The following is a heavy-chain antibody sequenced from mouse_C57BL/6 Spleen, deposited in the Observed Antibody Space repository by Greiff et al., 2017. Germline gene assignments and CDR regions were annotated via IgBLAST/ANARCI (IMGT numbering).Heavy chain of an antibody. V-gene: IGHV1-69*01. CDR1: GYTFTSYW. J-gene: IGHJ3*01. CDR2: IDPSDSYT. CDR3: ARYDYDGAY. Sequence: QVQLQQPGAELVMPGASVKLSCKASGYTFTSYWMHWVKQRPGQGLEWIGEIDPSDSYTNYNQKFKGKSTLTVDKSSSTAYMQLSSLTSEDSAVYYCARYDYDGAYWGKGTLVTVSA. D-gene: IGHD2-4*01.